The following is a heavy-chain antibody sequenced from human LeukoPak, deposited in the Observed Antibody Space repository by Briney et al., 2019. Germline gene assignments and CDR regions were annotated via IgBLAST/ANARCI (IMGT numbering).Heavy chain of an antibody. CDR1: GFTFDDYA. V-gene: IGHV3-33*08. D-gene: IGHD5-12*01. J-gene: IGHJ4*02. CDR3: ARDYIVDTSYPEYYFDY. Sequence: GRSLSLSCAASGFTFDDYAMQWVRQAPGKGLEWVADIWYDGSNKYYADTVKRRFTNSRDNSKNTLYLQMNSLRAEDTAVYYCARDYIVDTSYPEYYFDYWGQGTLVTVSS. CDR2: IWYDGSNK.